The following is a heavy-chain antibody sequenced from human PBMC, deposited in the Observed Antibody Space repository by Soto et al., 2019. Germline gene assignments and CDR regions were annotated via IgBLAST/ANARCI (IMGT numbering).Heavy chain of an antibody. D-gene: IGHD2-2*01. CDR2: IDPSDSYV. V-gene: IGHV5-10-1*01. CDR1: GNSFTAYW. Sequence: GESLKISCQASGNSFTAYWITWVRQMPGKGLEWMATIDPSDSYVDYSPSFRGHVTFSVDRSITTVYLQWNSLKASDSAIYFCTRRASSSFYHFDFWGQGALVTVSS. J-gene: IGHJ4*02. CDR3: TRRASSSFYHFDF.